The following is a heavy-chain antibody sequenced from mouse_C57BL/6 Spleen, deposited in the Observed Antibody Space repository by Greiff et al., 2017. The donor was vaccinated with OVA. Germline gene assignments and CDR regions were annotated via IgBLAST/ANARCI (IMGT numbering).Heavy chain of an antibody. D-gene: IGHD6-1*01. J-gene: IGHJ2*01. CDR1: GYTFTDYE. Sequence: VQLQQSGPELVRPGASVTLSCKASGYTFTDYEMHWVKQTPVPGLAWIGAIDPETGGTASNQKFKGKAILTADKSSSTAYMDLRSLTSEDSAVYYCTRSVPPGDFDYWGQGTTFTVSS. CDR3: TRSVPPGDFDY. CDR2: IDPETGGT. V-gene: IGHV1-15*01.